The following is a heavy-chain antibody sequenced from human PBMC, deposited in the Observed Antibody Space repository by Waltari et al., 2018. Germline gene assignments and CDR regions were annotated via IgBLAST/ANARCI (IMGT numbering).Heavy chain of an antibody. CDR2: IYPGNSDI. CDR3: ARQNSYGYPYYGMDV. CDR1: GYNFNSPY. J-gene: IGHJ6*02. D-gene: IGHD5-18*01. V-gene: IGHV5-51*03. Sequence: EVQLEQSGAEVKKPGESLKISCKVSGYNFNSPYISWVRQPPGKGLEWMGIIYPGNSDIRYSPSFQGQVTFSADKSISAAYLQWSSLKASDTAIYYCARQNSYGYPYYGMDVWGPGTTVTVSS.